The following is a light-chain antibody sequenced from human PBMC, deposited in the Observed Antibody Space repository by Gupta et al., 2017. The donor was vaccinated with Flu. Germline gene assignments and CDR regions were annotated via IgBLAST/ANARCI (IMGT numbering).Light chain of an antibody. J-gene: IGLJ3*02. Sequence: QSALPQPASVSGSPGQSITISCTGTSSDVGGYNYVSWYHQHPGKAPKLMIYEVSNRPSGVSNRFSGSKSGNTASLTISGRQAEDEADYYCSSYTSSSTLVFGGGTKLTVL. CDR1: SSDVGGYNY. CDR2: EVS. CDR3: SSYTSSSTLV. V-gene: IGLV2-14*01.